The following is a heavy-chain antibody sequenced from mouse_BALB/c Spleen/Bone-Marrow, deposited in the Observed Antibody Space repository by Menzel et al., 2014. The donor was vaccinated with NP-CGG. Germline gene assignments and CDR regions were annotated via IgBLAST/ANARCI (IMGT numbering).Heavy chain of an antibody. D-gene: IGHD2-14*01. V-gene: IGHV14-3*02. CDR1: GFNIKDTY. J-gene: IGHJ2*01. CDR2: IDPANGNT. CDR3: ARYRLGTYFDY. Sequence: LQESGAELVKPGASVRLSCTASGFNIKDTYMDWVKQRPEQGLEWIGRIDPANGNTKYDPKFQGKATITADTSSNTAYLQLSSLTSEDTAVYYCARYRLGTYFDYWGQGTTLTVSS.